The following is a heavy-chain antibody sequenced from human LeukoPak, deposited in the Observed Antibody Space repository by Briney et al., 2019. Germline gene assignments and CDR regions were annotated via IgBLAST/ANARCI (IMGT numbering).Heavy chain of an antibody. CDR3: AKHTGQTALSAAGAFHY. D-gene: IGHD6-13*01. CDR1: GFTFSTYA. Sequence: GGSLRLSCAASGFTFSTYAMHWVRQAPGKGLEWVAVVSYDGSNKYYADSVKGRFTIFRDNSKNTLYLQVNSLRAEDTAMYYCAKHTGQTALSAAGAFHYWGQGTLVTVSS. J-gene: IGHJ4*02. CDR2: VSYDGSNK. V-gene: IGHV3-30*18.